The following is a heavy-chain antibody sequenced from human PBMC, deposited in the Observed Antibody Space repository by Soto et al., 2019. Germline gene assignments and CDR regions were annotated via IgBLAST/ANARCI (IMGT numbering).Heavy chain of an antibody. D-gene: IGHD2-15*01. CDR2: INAGNGNT. CDR1: GYTFTSYA. V-gene: IGHV1-3*01. CDR3: ARGPGGPDGPGDY. Sequence: QVQLVQSGAEVKKPGASVKVSCKASGYTFTSYAMHWVRQAPGQSLEWMGCINAGNGNTKYSQKFQGSVIITRETSASTAYMELSSLRSEDTAVYYCARGPGGPDGPGDYWGQGTLVTVSS. J-gene: IGHJ4*02.